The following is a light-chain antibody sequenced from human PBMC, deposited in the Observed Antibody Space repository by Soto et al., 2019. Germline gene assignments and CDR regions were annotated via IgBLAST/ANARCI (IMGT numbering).Light chain of an antibody. V-gene: IGLV2-14*01. CDR2: EVR. J-gene: IGLJ1*01. CDR3: TSYTSSGTIEV. Sequence: QSVLTQPASVSGSPGQSITISCTGTSRDVGDYNYVSWYQHHPGKAPKLMIYEVRNRPSGVSNRFSGSKSGNTASLTISGLQAEDEADSYCTSYTSSGTIEVLGNGTKLT. CDR1: SRDVGDYNY.